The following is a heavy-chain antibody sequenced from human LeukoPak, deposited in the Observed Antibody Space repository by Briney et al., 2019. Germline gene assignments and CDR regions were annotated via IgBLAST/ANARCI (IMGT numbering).Heavy chain of an antibody. D-gene: IGHD2-15*01. CDR1: GYSFSNDW. CDR3: ARRGCNGGSCYGY. Sequence: GESLKISCKGSGYSFSNDWIGWVRQMPGKGLEWMGIIYPGDSDTRYSPSFQGQVTISADKSISAAYLQWSSLEASDTAMYYCARRGCNGGSCYGYWGQGTLVTVSS. CDR2: IYPGDSDT. V-gene: IGHV5-51*01. J-gene: IGHJ4*02.